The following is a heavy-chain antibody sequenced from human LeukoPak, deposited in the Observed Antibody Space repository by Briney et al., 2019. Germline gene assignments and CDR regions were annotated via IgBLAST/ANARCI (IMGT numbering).Heavy chain of an antibody. Sequence: ASVKVSCKASGYTSTSYYMHWVRQAPGQGLEWMGIINPSGGSTSYAQRFQGRVTMTRDTSTSTVYMELSSLRSEDTAVYYCARGGYSYGKGPNWFDPWGQGTLVTVSS. CDR3: ARGGYSYGKGPNWFDP. D-gene: IGHD5-18*01. CDR2: INPSGGST. J-gene: IGHJ5*02. V-gene: IGHV1-46*01. CDR1: GYTSTSYY.